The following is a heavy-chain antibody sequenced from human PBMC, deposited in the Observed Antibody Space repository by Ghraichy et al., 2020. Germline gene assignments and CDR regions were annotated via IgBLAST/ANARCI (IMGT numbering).Heavy chain of an antibody. CDR3: ARDLGYCSGGSCYALPTAGYYMDV. Sequence: ASVKVSCKASGYTFTGYYMHWVRQAPGQGLEWMGWINPNSGGTNYAQKFQGWVTMTRDTSISTAYMELSRLRSDDTAVYYCARDLGYCSGGSCYALPTAGYYMDVWGKGTTVTVSS. J-gene: IGHJ6*03. CDR1: GYTFTGYY. V-gene: IGHV1-2*04. D-gene: IGHD2-15*01. CDR2: INPNSGGT.